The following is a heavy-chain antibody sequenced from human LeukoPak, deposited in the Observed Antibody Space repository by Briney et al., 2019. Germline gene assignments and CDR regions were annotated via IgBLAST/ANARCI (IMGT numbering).Heavy chain of an antibody. CDR2: ISYDGSNK. V-gene: IGHV3-30*04. CDR3: ARGSYSRGWYPTDF. Sequence: GGSLRLSCAASGFTFSSYAMHWVRQAPGKGLEWVAVISYDGSNKYYADSVKGRFTISRDNSKNTLYLQMNNLRVDDSAVLYCARGSYSRGWYPTDFWGQGTLVTVSS. D-gene: IGHD6-13*01. CDR1: GFTFSSYA. J-gene: IGHJ4*02.